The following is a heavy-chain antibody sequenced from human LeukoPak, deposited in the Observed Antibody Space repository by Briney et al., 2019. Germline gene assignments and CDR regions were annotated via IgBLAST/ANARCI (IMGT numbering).Heavy chain of an antibody. CDR2: FDPEDGET. CDR1: GYTLTELS. J-gene: IGHJ6*02. D-gene: IGHD1-14*01. CDR3: ATDRNFAAMDV. V-gene: IGHV1-24*01. Sequence: ASVKVSCKVSGYTLTELSMHWVRQAPGKGLEWMGGFDPEDGETIYAQKFQGRVTMTEGTSTDTAYMELSSLRSEDTAVYYCATDRNFAAMDVWGQGTTVSVSS.